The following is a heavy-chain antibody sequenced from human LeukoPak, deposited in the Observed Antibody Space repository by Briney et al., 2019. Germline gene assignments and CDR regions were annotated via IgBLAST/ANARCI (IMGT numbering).Heavy chain of an antibody. Sequence: ASVKVSCKASGYTFTSYYMQWVRQAPGQGLEWMGIINPSGGSTSYAQKFQGRVTMTRDTSTSTVYMELSSLRSEDTAVYYCARVLVRGSYYHPYFDYWGQGTLVTVSS. CDR2: INPSGGST. CDR3: ARVLVRGSYYHPYFDY. CDR1: GYTFTSYY. V-gene: IGHV1-46*01. J-gene: IGHJ4*02. D-gene: IGHD1-26*01.